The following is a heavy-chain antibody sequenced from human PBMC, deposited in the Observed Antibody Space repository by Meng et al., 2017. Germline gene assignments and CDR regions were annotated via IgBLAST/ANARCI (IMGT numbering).Heavy chain of an antibody. CDR3: ASYGGKGYFDY. D-gene: IGHD4-23*01. CDR2: IIPILGIA. Sequence: QVQLGQSGAVVKKPGSSVKVSCKASGGTFSSYTISWVRQAPGQGLEWMGRIIPILGIANYAQKFQGRVTITADKSTSTAYMELSSLRSEDTAVYYCASYGGKGYFDYWGQGTLVTVAS. V-gene: IGHV1-69*02. J-gene: IGHJ4*02. CDR1: GGTFSSYT.